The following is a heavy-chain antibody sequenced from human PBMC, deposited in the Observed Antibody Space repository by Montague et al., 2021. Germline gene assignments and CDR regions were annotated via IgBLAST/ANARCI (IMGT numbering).Heavy chain of an antibody. CDR1: GFTFDDYA. CDR2: ISWNSGNI. J-gene: IGHJ4*02. Sequence: RLSCAASGFTFDDYAMHWVRQALGKGLEWVSGISWNSGNIGYADSVKGRFTISRDNAKNSLYLQMNSLRAEDTALYYCAKDETRGYSYGTPDYWGQGTLVTVSS. D-gene: IGHD5-18*01. V-gene: IGHV3-9*01. CDR3: AKDETRGYSYGTPDY.